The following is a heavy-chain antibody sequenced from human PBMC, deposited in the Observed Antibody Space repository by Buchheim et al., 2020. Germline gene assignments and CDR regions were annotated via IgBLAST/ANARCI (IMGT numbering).Heavy chain of an antibody. CDR1: GFTFSHYA. J-gene: IGHJ6*02. CDR2: ISYDGSTI. CDR3: ARDRGSGWSYYYYGLDV. V-gene: IGHV3-30*04. D-gene: IGHD6-19*01. Sequence: QVQLVESGGGVVQPGRSLRLSCAASGFTFSHYAVHWVRQAPGKGLEWVADISYDGSTIYYADSVKGRFTFSRDNSKNTLSLQMNSLRAEDTAVYYCARDRGSGWSYYYYGLDVWGQGTT.